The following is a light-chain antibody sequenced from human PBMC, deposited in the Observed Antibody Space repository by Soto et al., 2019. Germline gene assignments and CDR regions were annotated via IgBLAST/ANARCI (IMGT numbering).Light chain of an antibody. CDR1: SGHSNYA. V-gene: IGLV4-69*01. Sequence: QPVLTQSPSASASLGASVKLTCILSSGHSNYAIAWHQQQSEKGPRYLMKLNSDGSHSKGDGIPDRFSGSSSGAERYLTISSLQSEDEAEFYCQTWGSGIVVFGGGTKLTVL. CDR2: LNSDGSH. CDR3: QTWGSGIVV. J-gene: IGLJ2*01.